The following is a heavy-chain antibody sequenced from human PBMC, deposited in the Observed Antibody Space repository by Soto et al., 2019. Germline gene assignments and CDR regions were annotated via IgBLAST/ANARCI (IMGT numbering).Heavy chain of an antibody. CDR1: GYIFSSHC. CDR3: ARDVSGPGATYVMDV. D-gene: IGHD2-2*01. J-gene: IGHJ6*02. CDR2: INPGGGRT. Sequence: ASVKVYCKASGYIFSSHCIYWVRQAPGQGLQWMGIINPGGGRTAYAQKFQGRVTLTRDMSTSTVYMELTSLTYDDTAVYYCARDVSGPGATYVMDVWGHGTTVTVSS. V-gene: IGHV1-46*01.